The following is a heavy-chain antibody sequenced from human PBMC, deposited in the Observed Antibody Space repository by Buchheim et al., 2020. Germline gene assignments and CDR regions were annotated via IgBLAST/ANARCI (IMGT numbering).Heavy chain of an antibody. D-gene: IGHD3-22*01. Sequence: QVQLQESGPGLVKPSQTLSLPCTVSGGSISSGDYYWCWIRQPPGKGLDWIGYIYYSGSTSSNPSLTSRVTISVDTSTNQFALKLSSVTAADTAVYYCARTLYYYDSSGYYLYYFDYWGQGTL. CDR1: GGSISSGDYY. CDR2: IYYSGST. V-gene: IGHV4-30-4*01. J-gene: IGHJ4*02. CDR3: ARTLYYYDSSGYYLYYFDY.